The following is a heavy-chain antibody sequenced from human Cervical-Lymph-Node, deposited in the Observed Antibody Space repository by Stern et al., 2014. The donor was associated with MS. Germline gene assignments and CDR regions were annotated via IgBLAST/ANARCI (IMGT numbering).Heavy chain of an antibody. CDR2: ISHDGTNK. V-gene: IGHV3-30*18. Sequence: QVQLVESGGGVVQPGGSLRLSCEASGFTFSNYGMHWVRQAPGKGLEWVAVISHDGTNKYYADSVKGRFTISRDNSKNTLYLQMNSLRAEDTAMYYCAKPVPGSLYGMDVWGQGTTVTVSS. CDR1: GFTFSNYG. D-gene: IGHD2-2*01. J-gene: IGHJ6*02. CDR3: AKPVPGSLYGMDV.